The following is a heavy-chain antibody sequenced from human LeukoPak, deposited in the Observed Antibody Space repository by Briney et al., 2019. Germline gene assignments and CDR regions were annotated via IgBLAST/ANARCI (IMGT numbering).Heavy chain of an antibody. CDR2: INPNSGGT. Sequence: ASVKVSCKASGYTFTGYYMHWVRQAPGQGLDWMGWINPNSGGTNYAQKLQGRVTMTRDTSISTAYMELSRLRSDDTAVYYCASLRGGFGELLVDIWGQGTMVTVSS. J-gene: IGHJ3*02. D-gene: IGHD3-10*01. V-gene: IGHV1-2*02. CDR3: ASLRGGFGELLVDI. CDR1: GYTFTGYY.